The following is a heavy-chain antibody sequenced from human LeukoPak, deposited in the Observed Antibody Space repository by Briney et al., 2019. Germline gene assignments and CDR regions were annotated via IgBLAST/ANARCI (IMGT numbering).Heavy chain of an antibody. CDR3: AREHQYSSSSGPLEHFDY. CDR1: AASISSSNW. J-gene: IGHJ4*02. D-gene: IGHD6-6*01. Sequence: SGTLSLTCAVSAASISSSNWWSWVRQPPGKGLEWIGEIYHSGGTKYNPSLKSRVTISVDKSKNQFSLKLSSVTAADTAVYYCAREHQYSSSSGPLEHFDYWGQGTLVTVSS. CDR2: IYHSGGT. V-gene: IGHV4-4*02.